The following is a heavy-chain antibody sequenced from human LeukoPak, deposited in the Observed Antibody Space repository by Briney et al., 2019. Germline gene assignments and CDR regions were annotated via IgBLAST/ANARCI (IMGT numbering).Heavy chain of an antibody. J-gene: IGHJ6*03. CDR1: GGSISSSSYY. CDR3: ARPGHSYYYMDV. D-gene: IGHD1-1*01. CDR2: IYYSGTT. V-gene: IGHV4-39*02. Sequence: KASETLSLTCTVSGGSISSSSYYWGWLRQPPGKGLEWIGTIYYSGTTYYNPSLKSRVTISADTSKNHFSLKLSSVTAADTAVYYCARPGHSYYYMDVWGKGTTVTVSS.